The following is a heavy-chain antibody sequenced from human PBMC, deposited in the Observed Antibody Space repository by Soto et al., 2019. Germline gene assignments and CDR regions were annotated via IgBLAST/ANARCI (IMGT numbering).Heavy chain of an antibody. V-gene: IGHV1-18*01. J-gene: IGHJ6*03. CDR2: ISTYNGNT. CDR3: ARGRAAGFSYYYYMDV. Sequence: QVQLVQSGAEVRKPGASVKVSCKASGYTFTSYGISWVRQAPGQGLEWMGWISTYNGNTNYAQKLQGRVTMTTDTSTSRAYMELRSLRSDDTAVYYCARGRAAGFSYYYYMDVWGKGTTVTVSS. CDR1: GYTFTSYG. D-gene: IGHD6-13*01.